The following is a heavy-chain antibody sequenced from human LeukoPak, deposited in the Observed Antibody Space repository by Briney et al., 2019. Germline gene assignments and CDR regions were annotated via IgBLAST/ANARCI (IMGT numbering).Heavy chain of an antibody. D-gene: IGHD2-21*01. CDR1: GYSFTSYW. CDR2: IYPGDSDT. J-gene: IGHJ4*02. V-gene: IGHV5-51*01. CDR3: ATPASFDSRNYSPY. Sequence: GESLKISCNGSGYSFTSYWIGWVGRMPGKGLEGMGIIYPGDSDTRYSPSFQGQLTISAGKSISTAYLQGSSLPASDPAMYHCATPASFDSRNYSPYWGQATLVTVSS.